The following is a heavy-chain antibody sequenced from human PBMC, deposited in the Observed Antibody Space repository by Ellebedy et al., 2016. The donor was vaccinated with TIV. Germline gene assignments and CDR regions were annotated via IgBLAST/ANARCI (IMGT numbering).Heavy chain of an antibody. CDR3: ARDRRAVASGPCDY. CDR1: GFTVSSNY. D-gene: IGHD6-19*01. CDR2: IYSGGST. J-gene: IGHJ4*02. V-gene: IGHV3-66*01. Sequence: LSLTCAASGFTVSSNYMSWVRQAPGKGLEWVSVIYSGGSTYYADSVKGRFTISRDNSKNTLYLQMNSLRADDTAVYYCARDRRAVASGPCDYWGQGTLVTVSS.